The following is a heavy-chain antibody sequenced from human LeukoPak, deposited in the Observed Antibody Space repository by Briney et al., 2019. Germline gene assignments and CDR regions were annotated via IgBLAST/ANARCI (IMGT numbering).Heavy chain of an antibody. J-gene: IGHJ2*01. CDR1: SGPHESHY. CDR2: LCYTGST. CDR3: ARDSSSGYYPSYWYFDL. D-gene: IGHD3-22*01. V-gene: IGHV4-59*11. Sequence: PSDTVSLTCAVSSGPHESHYWIWITQPPGKGLEGRRNLCYTGSTNYNPSLKSRVTISVDTSKNQFSLKLSSVTAADTAVYYCARDSSSGYYPSYWYFDLWGRGTLVTVSS.